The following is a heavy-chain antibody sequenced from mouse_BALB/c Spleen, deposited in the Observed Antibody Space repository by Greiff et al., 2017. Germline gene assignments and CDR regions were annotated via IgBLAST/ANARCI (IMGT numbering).Heavy chain of an antibody. CDR1: GYTFTSYV. J-gene: IGHJ2*01. CDR3: ATPYSYGSSPFDY. CDR2: INPYNDGT. Sequence: LVESGPELVKPGASVKMSCKASGYTFTSYVMHWVKQKPGQGLEWIGYINPYNDGTKYNEKFKGKATLTSDKSSSTAYMELSSLTSEDSAVYYCATPYSYGSSPFDYWGQGTTLTVSS. D-gene: IGHD1-1*01. V-gene: IGHV1-14*01.